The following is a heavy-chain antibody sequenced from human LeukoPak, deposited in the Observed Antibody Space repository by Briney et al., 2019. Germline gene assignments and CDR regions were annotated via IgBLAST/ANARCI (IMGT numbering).Heavy chain of an antibody. CDR1: GFTFSSYA. D-gene: IGHD6-13*01. CDR3: ARGHRGIAAAGIPGSLGWFDP. CDR2: ISGSGGST. V-gene: IGHV3-23*01. J-gene: IGHJ5*02. Sequence: PGGSLRLSCAASGFTFSSYAMSWVRQAPGKGLEWVSAISGSGGSTYYADSVKGRFTISRDNSKNTLYLQMNSLRAEDTAVYYCARGHRGIAAAGIPGSLGWFDPWGQGTLVTVSS.